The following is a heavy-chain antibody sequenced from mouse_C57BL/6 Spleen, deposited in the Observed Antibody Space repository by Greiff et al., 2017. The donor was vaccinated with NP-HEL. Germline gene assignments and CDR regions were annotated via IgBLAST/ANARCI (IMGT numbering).Heavy chain of an antibody. D-gene: IGHD2-1*01. CDR1: GYTFTSYW. J-gene: IGHJ2*01. CDR3: ARRGDCNYGLDY. V-gene: IGHV1-55*01. CDR2: IYPGSGST. Sequence: VQLQQSGAELVKPGASVKMSCKASGYTFTSYWITWVKQRPGQGLEWIGDIYPGSGSTNYNEKFKSKATLTVDTSSRTAYMQLSSLTSEDSAVDDCARRGDCNYGLDYWGQGTTLTVSS.